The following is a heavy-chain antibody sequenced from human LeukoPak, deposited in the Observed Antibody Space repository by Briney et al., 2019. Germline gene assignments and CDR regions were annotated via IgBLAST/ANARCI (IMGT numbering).Heavy chain of an antibody. J-gene: IGHJ4*02. V-gene: IGHV3-48*03. Sequence: GGSLRLSCAHSGFTFSSYETNWVRQAPGKGLQWVSDISSSGTTIYYADSVKGRFTISRDNAKNSLYLQMNSLRAEDTAVYYCAREYCSTTSCIFDNWGQGTLVTVSS. CDR2: ISSSGTTI. CDR3: AREYCSTTSCIFDN. D-gene: IGHD2-2*01. CDR1: GFTFSSYE.